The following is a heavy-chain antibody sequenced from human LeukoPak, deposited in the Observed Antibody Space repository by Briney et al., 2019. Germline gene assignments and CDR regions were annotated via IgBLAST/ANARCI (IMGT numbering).Heavy chain of an antibody. Sequence: SETLSLTCTVSGGSISSYYWSWIRQPPGKGLEWIGYIYYSGSTNYNPSLKSRVTISVDTSKNQFSLKLNSVTAADTAVYYCARVGGDSSMDVWGQGTTDTVSS. CDR1: GGSISSYY. V-gene: IGHV4-59*01. D-gene: IGHD5-24*01. CDR3: ARVGGDSSMDV. CDR2: IYYSGST. J-gene: IGHJ6*02.